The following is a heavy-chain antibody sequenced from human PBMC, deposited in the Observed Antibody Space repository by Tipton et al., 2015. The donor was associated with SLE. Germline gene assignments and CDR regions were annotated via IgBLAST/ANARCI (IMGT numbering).Heavy chain of an antibody. CDR3: ARAQEDSSGYYYGFDY. CDR2: IYYSGST. Sequence: TLSLTCTVSGGSISSSSYYWGWIRQPPGKGLEWIGSIYYSGSTYYNPSLKSRVTISVDTSKNQFSLKLSSVTAADTAVYYCARAQEDSSGYYYGFDYWGQGTLVTVSP. CDR1: GGSISSSSYY. V-gene: IGHV4-39*07. J-gene: IGHJ4*02. D-gene: IGHD3-22*01.